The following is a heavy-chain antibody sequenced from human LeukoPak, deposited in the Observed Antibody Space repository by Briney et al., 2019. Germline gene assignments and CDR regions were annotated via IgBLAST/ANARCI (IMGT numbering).Heavy chain of an antibody. D-gene: IGHD1-26*01. CDR2: IHHTGRT. CDR1: GGPITNDNW. Sequence: SETLSLTFVVSGGPITNDNWWNWVRQPPGKGLEWIGEIHHTGRTNYNPSLKSRVTISVDKSKNAFSLKVTSVTAADTAVYYCAKNGYYSSDSWGPGTLVTVSS. V-gene: IGHV4-4*02. J-gene: IGHJ4*02. CDR3: AKNGYYSSDS.